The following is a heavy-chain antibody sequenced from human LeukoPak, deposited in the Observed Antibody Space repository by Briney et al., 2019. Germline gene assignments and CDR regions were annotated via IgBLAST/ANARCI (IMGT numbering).Heavy chain of an antibody. J-gene: IGHJ5*02. CDR2: ISAYNGNT. D-gene: IGHD2-15*01. V-gene: IGHV1-18*01. CDR3: ARDLVVVVAGNWFDP. CDR1: GYTFSRYG. Sequence: ASVKVSCKASGYTFSRYGISWVRQAPGQGLEWMGWISAYNGNTNYAQKLQGRVTMTTDTSTSTAYMELRSLRSDDTAVYYCARDLVVVVAGNWFDPWGQGTLVTVSS.